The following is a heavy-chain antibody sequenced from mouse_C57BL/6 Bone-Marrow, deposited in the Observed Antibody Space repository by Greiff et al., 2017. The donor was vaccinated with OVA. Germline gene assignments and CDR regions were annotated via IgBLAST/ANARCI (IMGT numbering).Heavy chain of an antibody. D-gene: IGHD1-1*01. CDR2: IDPNCGGT. CDR3: ARGLRYSCYFDY. J-gene: IGHJ2*01. Sequence: QVQLQQPGAELVKPGASVKLSCKASGYTFTRYWMHWVTQTPGRGLEWIGRIDPNCGGTKYNEKFKSKATLTVDKPTSTAYMQLGSLTSEDAAVDYCARGLRYSCYFDYWGQGTTLTVSS. CDR1: GYTFTRYW. V-gene: IGHV1-72*01.